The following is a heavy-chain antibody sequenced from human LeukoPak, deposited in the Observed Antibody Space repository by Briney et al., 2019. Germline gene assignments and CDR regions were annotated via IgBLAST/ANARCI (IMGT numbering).Heavy chain of an antibody. CDR3: ASPPPGGYSYGLDY. CDR1: GFTFSSNG. J-gene: IGHJ4*02. CDR2: IQYDGSKK. Sequence: PGGSLRLSCVASGFTFSSNGMHWVRQAPGKGLEWVTFIQYDGSKKYYADSVKGRFTISRDNSKNTLYLQMNSLRAEDTAVYYCASPPPGGYSYGLDYWGQGTLVTVSS. D-gene: IGHD5-18*01. V-gene: IGHV3-30*02.